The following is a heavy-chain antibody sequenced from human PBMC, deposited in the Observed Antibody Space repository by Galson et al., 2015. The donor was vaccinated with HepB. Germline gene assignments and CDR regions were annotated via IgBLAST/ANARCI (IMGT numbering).Heavy chain of an antibody. CDR1: GFTFDDYA. Sequence: SLRLSCAASGFTFDDYAMHWVRQAPGKGLEWVSGISWNSGSIGYADSVKGRFTISRDNAKNSLYLQMNSLRAEDTALYYCAKGAITGTGTFDYWGQGTLVTVSS. CDR3: AKGAITGTGTFDY. D-gene: IGHD1-20*01. V-gene: IGHV3-9*01. J-gene: IGHJ4*02. CDR2: ISWNSGSI.